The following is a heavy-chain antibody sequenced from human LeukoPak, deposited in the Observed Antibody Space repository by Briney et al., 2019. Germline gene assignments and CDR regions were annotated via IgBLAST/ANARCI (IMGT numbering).Heavy chain of an antibody. CDR1: GFTFSSYG. Sequence: PGRSLRLSCAASGFTFSSYGMHWVRQAPGKGLEWVAVISYDGSNKYYADSVKGRFTISRDNSENTLYLQMNSLRAEDTAVYYCAKGFEQLPDYFDYWGQGTLVTVSS. V-gene: IGHV3-30*18. J-gene: IGHJ4*02. D-gene: IGHD6-6*01. CDR2: ISYDGSNK. CDR3: AKGFEQLPDYFDY.